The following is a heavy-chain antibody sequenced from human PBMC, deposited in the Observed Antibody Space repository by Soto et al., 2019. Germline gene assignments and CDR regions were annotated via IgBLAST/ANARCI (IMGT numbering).Heavy chain of an antibody. CDR3: ARQSPTGDPDY. V-gene: IGHV4-39*01. D-gene: IGHD4-17*01. CDR2: VYYLGNT. Sequence: SETLSLTCIISSGTITTSGYYWGWIRQPPGKGLEWIGSVYYLGNTYYNPSLKSRVTISVDTSKNQFSVYLRSVTAADTAVYYCARQSPTGDPDYWGLGTLVTVSS. J-gene: IGHJ4*02. CDR1: SGTITTSGYY.